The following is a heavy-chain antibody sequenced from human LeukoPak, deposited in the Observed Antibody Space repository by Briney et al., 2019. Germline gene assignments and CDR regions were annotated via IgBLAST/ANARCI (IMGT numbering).Heavy chain of an antibody. Sequence: GASVKVSCKASGYTFTSYYMHWVRQAPGQGLEWMGIINPSGGSTSYAQKFQGRVTMTRDTSTSTVYMELRSLRSDDTAVYYCARDPKGGTRFDPWGQGTLVTVSS. CDR3: ARDPKGGTRFDP. J-gene: IGHJ5*02. V-gene: IGHV1-46*01. CDR1: GYTFTSYY. D-gene: IGHD1-1*01. CDR2: INPSGGST.